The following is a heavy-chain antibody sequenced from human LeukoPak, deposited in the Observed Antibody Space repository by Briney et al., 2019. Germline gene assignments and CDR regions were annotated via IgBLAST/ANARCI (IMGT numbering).Heavy chain of an antibody. Sequence: GGSLRLSCVASGFTFSSYAMSWVRQAPGKGLEWVSAISGGSGSTYYADSVKGRFTISRDNSKNTLYLQMNSLRAEDTAVYYCAKGKPSSIVVVIDYFDYWGQGTLVTVSS. J-gene: IGHJ4*02. CDR2: ISGGSGST. V-gene: IGHV3-23*01. CDR1: GFTFSSYA. CDR3: AKGKPSSIVVVIDYFDY. D-gene: IGHD3-22*01.